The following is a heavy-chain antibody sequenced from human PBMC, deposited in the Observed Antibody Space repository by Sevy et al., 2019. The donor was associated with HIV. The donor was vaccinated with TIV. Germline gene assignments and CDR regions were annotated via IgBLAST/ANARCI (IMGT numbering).Heavy chain of an antibody. Sequence: ASVKVSCKASGYTFINYDMQWVRQAPGQGLEWMALISPSSGLTTYAQKFQDRVTLTRDTSTNTVYMDLSGLTSEDTAVYYCARLRSCGGACYIFDYWGQGALVTVSS. D-gene: IGHD2-21*02. CDR2: ISPSSGLT. CDR3: ARLRSCGGACYIFDY. V-gene: IGHV1-46*01. CDR1: GYTFINYD. J-gene: IGHJ4*02.